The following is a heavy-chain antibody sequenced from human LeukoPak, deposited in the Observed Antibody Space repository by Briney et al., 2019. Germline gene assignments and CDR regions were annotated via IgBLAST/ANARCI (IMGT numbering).Heavy chain of an antibody. CDR3: ARTNQISETAFDI. CDR2: ILSSGST. V-gene: IGHV4-59*01. D-gene: IGHD1-14*01. CDR1: SGXINNYY. Sequence: SETLSLTCNVSSGXINNYYWSWIRQTPGKGLEWVGYILSSGSTNYNPSVKSRVTISVDTSKNQFSLKLSSVTAADTAVYYCARTNQISETAFDIWGQGTMVIVSS. J-gene: IGHJ3*02.